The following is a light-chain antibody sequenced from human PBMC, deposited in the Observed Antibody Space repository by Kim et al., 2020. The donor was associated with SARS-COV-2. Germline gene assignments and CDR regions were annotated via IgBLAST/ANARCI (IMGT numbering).Light chain of an antibody. CDR3: QQYGGSPIYT. Sequence: SPGERATLSCRASQSVTSDFLTWYQQKPGQAPRLLIYGASSRATGIPDRFSGSGSGTDFTLTISRLEPEDFAVYYCQQYGGSPIYTFGQGTKLEI. CDR2: GAS. V-gene: IGKV3-20*01. CDR1: QSVTSDF. J-gene: IGKJ2*01.